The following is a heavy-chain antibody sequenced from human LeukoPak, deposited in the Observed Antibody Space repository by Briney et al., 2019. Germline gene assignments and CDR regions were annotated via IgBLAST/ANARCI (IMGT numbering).Heavy chain of an antibody. J-gene: IGHJ4*02. V-gene: IGHV4-4*07. Sequence: SETLSLTCTVSGGSISSYYWSWIRQPAGKGLEWIGRIYTSGSTNYNPSLKSRVTMSVDTSKNQFSLKLSSVTAADTAVYYCARWYCSSTSCYADYWGQGTLVTVPS. CDR1: GGSISSYY. CDR3: ARWYCSSTSCYADY. CDR2: IYTSGST. D-gene: IGHD2-2*01.